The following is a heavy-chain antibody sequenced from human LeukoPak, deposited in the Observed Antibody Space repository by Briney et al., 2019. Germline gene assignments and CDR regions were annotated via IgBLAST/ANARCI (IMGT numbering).Heavy chain of an antibody. J-gene: IGHJ4*02. V-gene: IGHV3-23*01. CDR2: ILPGGGDT. CDR1: GFTFSSYA. Sequence: GGSLRLSCAASGFTFSSYAMSWVRQAPGKGLQWVSTILPGGGDTYYADSVKGRFTISRDTSKNTLYLQMNTVRVEDTAVYYCAKAWPAGGTFDSWGQGSLVTVSS. D-gene: IGHD6-13*01. CDR3: AKAWPAGGTFDS.